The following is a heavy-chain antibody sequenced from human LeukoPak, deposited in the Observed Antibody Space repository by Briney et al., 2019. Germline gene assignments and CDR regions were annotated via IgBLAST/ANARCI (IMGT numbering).Heavy chain of an antibody. D-gene: IGHD2-2*01. J-gene: IGHJ4*02. CDR3: ARWYCSTTTCYYLDH. CDR1: GGSISSYY. V-gene: IGHV4-59*01. Sequence: SETLSLTCPVSGGSISSYYWSWIRQPPGRGLEYIGHVYYSGNTDYNPSLKSRVTMSVDTSKNQFSLRLNSVTAADTAVYYCARWYCSTTTCYYLDHWGQGTLVTVSS. CDR2: VYYSGNT.